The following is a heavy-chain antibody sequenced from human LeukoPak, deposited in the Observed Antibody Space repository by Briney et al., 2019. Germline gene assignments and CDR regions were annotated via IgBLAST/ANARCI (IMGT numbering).Heavy chain of an antibody. CDR1: GGSFSGYY. CDR3: ARDWGSGSSHWFDP. D-gene: IGHD3-10*01. V-gene: IGHV4-34*01. J-gene: IGHJ5*02. Sequence: SETLSLTCAVYGGSFSGYYWSWIRQPPGKGLEWIGEINHSGSTNYNPSLKSRVTISVDTSKNQFSLKLSSVTAADTAVYYCARDWGSGSSHWFDPWGQGTLVTVSS. CDR2: INHSGST.